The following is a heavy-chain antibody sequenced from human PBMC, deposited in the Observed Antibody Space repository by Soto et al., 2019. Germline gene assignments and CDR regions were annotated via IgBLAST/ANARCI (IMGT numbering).Heavy chain of an antibody. V-gene: IGHV1-46*01. D-gene: IGHD3-3*01. Sequence: GASVKVSCKAPGDTFTSYYLNWVRQAPGQVLEWMGVINPHGGSTKYAQKFQGRITMTRDTSRSTVYMELSSLRSDDTAIYYCARSSGGNFGIIIEGSNWFDPWGQGTLVTVSS. CDR3: ARSSGGNFGIIIEGSNWFDP. CDR1: GDTFTSYY. J-gene: IGHJ5*02. CDR2: INPHGGST.